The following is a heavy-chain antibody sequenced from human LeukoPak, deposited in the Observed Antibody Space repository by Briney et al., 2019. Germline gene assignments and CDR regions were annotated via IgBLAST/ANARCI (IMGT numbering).Heavy chain of an antibody. V-gene: IGHV1-18*01. D-gene: IGHD2-2*01. CDR1: GYTFTSYG. Sequence: ASVKVSCKASGYTFTSYGISWVRQAPGQGLEWMGWISAYNGNTNYAQKLQGRVTMTTDTSTSTAYMELRSLRSDDTAAYCCARDPGRIVVVPAASKATDYYYGMDVWGQGTTVTVSS. CDR2: ISAYNGNT. J-gene: IGHJ6*02. CDR3: ARDPGRIVVVPAASKATDYYYGMDV.